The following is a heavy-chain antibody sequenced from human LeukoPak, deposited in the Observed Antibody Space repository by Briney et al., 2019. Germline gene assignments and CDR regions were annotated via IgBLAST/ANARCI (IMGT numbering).Heavy chain of an antibody. CDR3: ARDHGSYPGPVAY. J-gene: IGHJ4*02. D-gene: IGHD1-26*01. Sequence: PGGSLRLSCAASGFTVSSNYMSWVRQAPGKGLEWVSVIYSGGSTYYADSVKGRFTISRDNSKNTLYLQMNSLRAEDTAVYYCARDHGSYPGPVAYWGQGTLVTVSS. V-gene: IGHV3-66*01. CDR2: IYSGGST. CDR1: GFTVSSNY.